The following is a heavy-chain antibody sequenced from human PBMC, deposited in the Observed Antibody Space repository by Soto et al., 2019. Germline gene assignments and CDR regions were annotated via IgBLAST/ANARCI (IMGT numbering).Heavy chain of an antibody. CDR3: ARGLSPKRYYFDY. CDR1: GFSLNNARVA. Sequence: QVTLKESGPVLVKPTETLTLTCTVSGFSLNNARVAVSWIRQPPGKALEWLAHISSNDETSYNTSLKSRLTISTDISKPQVVLTMTHMDPVDTATYYCARGLSPKRYYFDYWGQGTLVTVSS. J-gene: IGHJ4*02. D-gene: IGHD2-21*02. CDR2: ISSNDET. V-gene: IGHV2-26*01.